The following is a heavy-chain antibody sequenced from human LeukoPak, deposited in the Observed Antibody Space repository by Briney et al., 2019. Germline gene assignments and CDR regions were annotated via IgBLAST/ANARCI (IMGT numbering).Heavy chain of an antibody. CDR1: GFTFGDYA. J-gene: IGHJ3*02. Sequence: GGSLRRSCAASGFTFGDYAMHWVRQTPGKGLEWVSGISWNGGRIGYADSVEGRFTISRDNAKNSLYLQMNSLRVEDMAFYYCAKDEYSSPHGAFDIWGQGTMVTVSS. CDR2: ISWNGGRI. CDR3: AKDEYSSPHGAFDI. D-gene: IGHD6-13*01. V-gene: IGHV3-9*03.